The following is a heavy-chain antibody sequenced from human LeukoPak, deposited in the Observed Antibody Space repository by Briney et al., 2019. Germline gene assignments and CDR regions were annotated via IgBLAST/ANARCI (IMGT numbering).Heavy chain of an antibody. V-gene: IGHV3-53*01. CDR3: ARAVLLWFGELTPFPYFDY. CDR1: GFTVSSNY. J-gene: IGHJ4*02. D-gene: IGHD3-10*01. Sequence: GGSLRLSCAASGFTVSSNYMSWVRQAPGKGLEWVSVIYSGGSTYYADSVKGRFTISRDNSKNTLYLQMNSLRAEDTAVYYCARAVLLWFGELTPFPYFDYWGQGTLVTVSS. CDR2: IYSGGST.